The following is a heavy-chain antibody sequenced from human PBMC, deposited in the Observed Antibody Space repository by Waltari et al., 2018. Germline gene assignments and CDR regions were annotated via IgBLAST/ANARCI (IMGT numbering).Heavy chain of an antibody. CDR1: GGTFSSYA. CDR3: ARGGRLTVTPSGGAFDI. V-gene: IGHV1-69*05. D-gene: IGHD4-17*01. J-gene: IGHJ3*02. CDR2: IIPIFGTA. Sequence: QVQLVQSGAEVKKPGSSVKVSCKASGGTFSSYAISWVRQAPGQGLEWMGGIIPIFGTANYAQKFQGRVTITRNTSISTAYMELSSLRSEDTAVYYCARGGRLTVTPSGGAFDIWGQGTMVTVSS.